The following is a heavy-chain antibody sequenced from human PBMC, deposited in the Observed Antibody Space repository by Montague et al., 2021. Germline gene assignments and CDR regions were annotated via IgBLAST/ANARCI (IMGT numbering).Heavy chain of an antibody. D-gene: IGHD6-13*01. V-gene: IGHV4-59*12. CDR2: VYSSGST. CDR1: GDSITGYY. CDR3: ARGNGSDSSWFY. J-gene: IGHJ4*02. Sequence: SETLSLTCSVSGDSITGYYWSWIRLPPGKGLEWIGYVYSSGSTSYNPSLKSRVIISVESSKNQISLTLNSATAADTAVYYCARGNGSDSSWFYWGQGTPVSVSA.